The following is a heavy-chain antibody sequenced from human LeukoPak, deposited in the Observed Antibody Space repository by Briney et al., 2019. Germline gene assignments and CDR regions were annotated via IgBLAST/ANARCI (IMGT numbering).Heavy chain of an antibody. CDR3: AGEGIWFGELPIPSDYDY. CDR1: GFTFSSYS. V-gene: IGHV3-21*01. J-gene: IGHJ4*02. CDR2: ISSSSYI. D-gene: IGHD3-10*01. Sequence: GGSLRLSCAASGFTFSSYSMNWVRQAPGKGLEWVSSISSSSYIYYADSVKGRFTISRDNAKNSLYLQMNSLRAEDTAVYYCAGEGIWFGELPIPSDYDYWGQGTLVTVSS.